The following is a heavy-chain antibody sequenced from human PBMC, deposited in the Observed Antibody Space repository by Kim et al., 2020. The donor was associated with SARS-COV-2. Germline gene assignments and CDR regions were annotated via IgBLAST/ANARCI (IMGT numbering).Heavy chain of an antibody. V-gene: IGHV1-8*01. Sequence: ASVKVSCKASGYTFTSYDINWVRQATGQGLEWIGWMNPNSGNTGYAQKFQGRVTMTRNTSISTAYMELSSLRSEDTAVYYCARIMKYSSGWYSYYYMDVWGKGTTVTVSS. CDR2: MNPNSGNT. CDR1: GYTFTSYD. D-gene: IGHD6-19*01. CDR3: ARIMKYSSGWYSYYYMDV. J-gene: IGHJ6*03.